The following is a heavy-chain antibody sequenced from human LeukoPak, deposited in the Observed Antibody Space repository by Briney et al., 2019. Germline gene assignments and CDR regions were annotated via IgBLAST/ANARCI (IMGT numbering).Heavy chain of an antibody. J-gene: IGHJ4*02. CDR2: IGPHSSAT. CDR3: AREGNGLLSKDFDY. CDR1: GYTFIDYH. V-gene: IGHV1-2*02. D-gene: IGHD2/OR15-2a*01. Sequence: ASVKVSCKASGYTFIDYHIHWVRQAPGQGLEWMGYIGPHSSATSSPQEFQGRVTMTRDTSMSTAYMELTRLTSDDTAVYYCAREGNGLLSKDFDYWGQGTLVTVSS.